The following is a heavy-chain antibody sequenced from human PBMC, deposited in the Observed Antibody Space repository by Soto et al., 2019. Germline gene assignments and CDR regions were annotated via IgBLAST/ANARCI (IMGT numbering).Heavy chain of an antibody. D-gene: IGHD4-17*01. V-gene: IGHV3-7*01. CDR3: ARGDDYGDYGWFDP. CDR2: IKQDGSEK. J-gene: IGHJ5*02. Sequence: EVQLVESGGGLVQPGGSLRLSCAASGFTFSSYWMSWVRQAPGKGLEGVANIKQDGSEKYYVDSVKGRFTISRDNAKNSLYLQMNSLRAEDTAVYYCARGDDYGDYGWFDPWGQGTLVTVSS. CDR1: GFTFSSYW.